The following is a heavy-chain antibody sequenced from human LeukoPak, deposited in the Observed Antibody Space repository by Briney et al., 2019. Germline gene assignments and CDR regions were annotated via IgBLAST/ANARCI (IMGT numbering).Heavy chain of an antibody. CDR1: GGSISSYY. CDR3: ARDCSSTSCYGGGFDC. V-gene: IGHV4-59*01. J-gene: IGHJ4*02. Sequence: PSETLSLTCTVSGGSISSYYWSWLRQPPGKGLEWIGYIYYSGSTNYNPSLKSRVTISVDTSKNQFSLKLSSVTAADTAVYYCARDCSSTSCYGGGFDCWGQGTLVTVSS. D-gene: IGHD2-2*01. CDR2: IYYSGST.